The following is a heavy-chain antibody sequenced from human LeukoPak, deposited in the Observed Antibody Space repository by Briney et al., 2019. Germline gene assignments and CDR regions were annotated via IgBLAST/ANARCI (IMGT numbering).Heavy chain of an antibody. Sequence: SGTVSLTCALSGGSNSSSNWRSRPRQPPGKGVEWIKHIYYSGSTRYNSSHNSRLTITVDTSKHLFSLKLTSVTAQDTAVYYCARFTLTYVAYWGQGILVTVSS. D-gene: IGHD3-22*01. J-gene: IGHJ4*02. V-gene: IGHV4-4*02. CDR1: GGSNSSSNW. CDR3: ARFTLTYVAY. CDR2: IYYSGST.